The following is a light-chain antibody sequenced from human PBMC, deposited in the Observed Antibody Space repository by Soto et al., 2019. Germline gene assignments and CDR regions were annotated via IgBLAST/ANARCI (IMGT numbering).Light chain of an antibody. CDR2: DVS. J-gene: IGLJ1*01. CDR1: SSDVGGYNY. V-gene: IGLV2-14*03. CDR3: SSYTTSNTRQIV. Sequence: QSVLTQPASVSGSPGQSINISCTGTSSDVGGYNYVSWYQHHPGKAPKLIIYDVSNRPSGVSNPFSGSKSGNTASLTISGLQPEDEADYYRSSYTTSNTRQIVFGTGTKVTVL.